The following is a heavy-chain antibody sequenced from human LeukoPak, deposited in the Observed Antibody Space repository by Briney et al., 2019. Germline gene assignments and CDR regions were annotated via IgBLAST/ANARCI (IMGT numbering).Heavy chain of an antibody. D-gene: IGHD3-10*01. J-gene: IGHJ4*02. CDR2: ISTRGSSI. Sequence: GGSLRLSCAVSGFTFSSYVMNWVRQAPGKGLEWVSYISTRGSSIYYKDSVKGRFTISRDNAQNSLYLQMNSLRAEDTAVYYCARGVDYGSGIDYWGQGTLVTVSS. V-gene: IGHV3-48*03. CDR3: ARGVDYGSGIDY. CDR1: GFTFSSYV.